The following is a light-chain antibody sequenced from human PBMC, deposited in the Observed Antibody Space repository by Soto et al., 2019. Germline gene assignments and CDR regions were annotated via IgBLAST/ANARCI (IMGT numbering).Light chain of an antibody. Sequence: EIVMTQSPATLSVSPGERATLSCRASQSVSSNLAWYQQKPGQAPRLLIYGASTSATGIPARFIGSGSGTAFTLTISSLPSEDFAVYYCQQDNNWPPMAFGQGTKVEIK. CDR1: QSVSSN. CDR2: GAS. V-gene: IGKV3-15*01. CDR3: QQDNNWPPMA. J-gene: IGKJ1*01.